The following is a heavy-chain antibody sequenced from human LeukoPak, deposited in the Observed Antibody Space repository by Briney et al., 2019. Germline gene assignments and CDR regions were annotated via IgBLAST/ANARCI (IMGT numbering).Heavy chain of an antibody. CDR1: GFTFSSYS. CDR2: ISSSSSYI. V-gene: IGHV3-21*01. CDR3: ARRLFGDWFDP. J-gene: IGHJ5*02. Sequence: PGGSLRLSCAASGFTFSSYSMNWVRQAPGKGLEWVSSISSSSSYIYYADSVKGRVTISRDNAKNSLYLQMNSLRAEDTAVYYCARRLFGDWFDPWGQGTLVTVSS. D-gene: IGHD2-15*01.